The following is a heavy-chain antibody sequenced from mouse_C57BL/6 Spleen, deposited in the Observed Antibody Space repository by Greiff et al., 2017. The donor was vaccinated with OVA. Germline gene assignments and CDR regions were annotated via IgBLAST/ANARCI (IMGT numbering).Heavy chain of an antibody. J-gene: IGHJ2*01. CDR2: IYPGDGDT. V-gene: IGHV1-80*01. D-gene: IGHD1-1*01. CDR1: GYAFSSYW. Sequence: VQLQESGAELVKPGASVKISCKASGYAFSSYWMNWVKQRPGKGLEWIGQIYPGDGDTNYNGKFKGKATLTAAKSSSTAYMQLSSRTSEDSAVYFCARDDYGLAKGADYWGQGTTLTVSS. CDR3: ARDDYGLAKGADY.